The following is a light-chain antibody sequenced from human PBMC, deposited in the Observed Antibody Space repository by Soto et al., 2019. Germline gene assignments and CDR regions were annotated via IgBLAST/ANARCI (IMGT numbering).Light chain of an antibody. CDR1: QSLLHSDGYNY. V-gene: IGKV2-28*01. CDR3: MQALQTPLFT. J-gene: IGKJ3*01. CDR2: LGS. Sequence: DIVMTQSPLYLPVTPGEPASISCRSSQSLLHSDGYNYLDWYLQKTGQSAQLLIYLGSNRASGVPDRFSGSGSGTDFTLKISRVEAEDVGVYYCMQALQTPLFTFGPGTKVDLK.